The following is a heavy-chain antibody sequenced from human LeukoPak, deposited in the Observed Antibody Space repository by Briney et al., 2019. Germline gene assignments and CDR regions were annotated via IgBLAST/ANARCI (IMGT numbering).Heavy chain of an antibody. CDR3: ARDFFPYYDILTGYFSWFDR. Sequence: GASVKVSCKASGYTFTGYYMHWVRQAPGQGLEWMGWINPNSGGTNYAQKFQGRVTMTRDTSISTAYMELSRLRSDDTAVYYCARDFFPYYDILTGYFSWFDRWGQGTLVTVSS. D-gene: IGHD3-9*01. CDR2: INPNSGGT. J-gene: IGHJ5*02. V-gene: IGHV1-2*02. CDR1: GYTFTGYY.